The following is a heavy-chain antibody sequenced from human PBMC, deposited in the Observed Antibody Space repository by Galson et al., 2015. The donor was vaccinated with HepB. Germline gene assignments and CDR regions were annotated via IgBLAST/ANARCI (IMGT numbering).Heavy chain of an antibody. D-gene: IGHD3/OR15-3a*01. CDR1: GFTFNRHV. Sequence: SLRLSCAASGFTFNRHVMNWVRQAPGKGLEWVSGISGSGGTTYYTDSLRGRFSISRDNSKSTLYLQMNSLRAEDTAIYYCARDYGLGKTDYWGQGTLVAVSS. J-gene: IGHJ4*02. CDR3: ARDYGLGKTDY. CDR2: ISGSGGTT. V-gene: IGHV3-23*01.